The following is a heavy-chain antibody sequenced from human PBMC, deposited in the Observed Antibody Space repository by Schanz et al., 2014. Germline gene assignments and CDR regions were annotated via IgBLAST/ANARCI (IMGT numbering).Heavy chain of an antibody. D-gene: IGHD5-18*01. CDR3: TTGGRRGYSHYFYGMDV. Sequence: EVQLVESGGGLVQPGGSLRLSCVASGFTFSDHYMDWVRQAPGKGLEWVGRTRNRANFYTTDYAASVKGRFTASRDDSTNTLYLQMNSLKTEDTAVYYCTTGGRRGYSHYFYGMDVWGQGTTVTVSS. J-gene: IGHJ6*02. CDR1: GFTFSDHY. V-gene: IGHV3-72*01. CDR2: TRNRANFYTT.